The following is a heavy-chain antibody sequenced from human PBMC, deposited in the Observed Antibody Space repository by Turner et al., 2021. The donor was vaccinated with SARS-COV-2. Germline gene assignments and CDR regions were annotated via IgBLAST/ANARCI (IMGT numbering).Heavy chain of an antibody. Sequence: QVTLRESGPALVKPTQTLTLTCTFSGFSLSTSGMCVSWIRQPPGKALEWLARIDWDDDKYYSKSLKTKLTISQDTAKNQVVLTMTNMDTVDTATYYCERDHYDILTGYYELMDVWGQGTTVTVSS. CDR2: IDWDDDK. D-gene: IGHD3-9*01. V-gene: IGHV2-70*15. CDR3: ERDHYDILTGYYELMDV. J-gene: IGHJ6*02. CDR1: GFSLSTSGMC.